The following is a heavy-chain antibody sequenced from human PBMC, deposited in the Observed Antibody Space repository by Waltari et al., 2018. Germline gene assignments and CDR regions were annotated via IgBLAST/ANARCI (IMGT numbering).Heavy chain of an antibody. D-gene: IGHD3-3*01. CDR2: IRHPGNT. CDR1: GASFSAYY. CDR3: TRGGNYDFWSHRPFVDP. V-gene: IGHV4-34*01. J-gene: IGHJ5*02. Sequence: QVQLQQWGAGLLKPSETLSLTCSVSGASFSAYYWGWVRHVPGKGLEWIGQIRHPGNTNYNPSLQSRVAISIDTSRNRFSLRVFSVTAADTGLYFCTRGGNYDFWSHRPFVDPWGQGTQVTVSS.